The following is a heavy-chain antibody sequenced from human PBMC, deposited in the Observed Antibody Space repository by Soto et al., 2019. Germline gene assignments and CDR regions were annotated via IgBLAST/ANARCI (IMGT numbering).Heavy chain of an antibody. CDR2: ISGSGGST. D-gene: IGHD2-15*01. CDR3: AKAPRPYCSGGSCSAYFDY. V-gene: IGHV3-23*01. Sequence: GGSLRLSCAASGFSFSSYAMSWVRQAPGKGLEWVSAISGSGGSTYYADSVKGRFTISRDNSKNTLYLQMNSLRAEDTAVYYCAKAPRPYCSGGSCSAYFDYWGQGTLVTVSS. CDR1: GFSFSSYA. J-gene: IGHJ4*02.